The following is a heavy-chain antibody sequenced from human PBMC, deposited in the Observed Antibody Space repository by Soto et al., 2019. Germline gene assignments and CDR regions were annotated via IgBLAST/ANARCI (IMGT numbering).Heavy chain of an antibody. CDR1: GFTFSSYW. V-gene: IGHV3-74*01. CDR2: INSDGSST. J-gene: IGHJ6*03. CDR3: ARAGYDFWSGYYRRGYYYYMDV. D-gene: IGHD3-3*01. Sequence: HPGGSLRLSCAASGFTFSSYWMHWVRQAPGKGLVWVSRINSDGSSTSYADSVKGRFTISRDNAKNTLYLQMNSLRAEDTAVYYCARAGYDFWSGYYRRGYYYYMDVWGKGTTVTVSS.